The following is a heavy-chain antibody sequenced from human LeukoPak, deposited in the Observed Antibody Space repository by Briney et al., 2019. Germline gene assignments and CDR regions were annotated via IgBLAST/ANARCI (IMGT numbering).Heavy chain of an antibody. J-gene: IGHJ4*02. Sequence: GGSLRLSCAASGFTFSTFAMHWVRLSPEKGLGWVSSITGSGPYILYADSVKRRFTISRDNTKNLLYLEMNSLRAEDTAMYYCVRDVGAVRGEVYFDYWGQGTLVTVSS. CDR1: GFTFSTFA. V-gene: IGHV3-21*06. CDR2: ITGSGPYI. D-gene: IGHD3-16*01. CDR3: VRDVGAVRGEVYFDY.